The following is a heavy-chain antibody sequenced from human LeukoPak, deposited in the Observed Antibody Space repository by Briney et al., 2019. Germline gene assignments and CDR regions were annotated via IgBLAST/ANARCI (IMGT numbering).Heavy chain of an antibody. Sequence: SQTLSLTCSVSGAPFSSCDQYWNWIRHRPGKALEWIGSIHPSGRLYNNPSLESRVTISIDASKNQFSLNLNSVTAADTAVYFCSRGLDSRKLGYWGQGTLVTVSS. CDR2: IHPSGRL. CDR3: SRGLDSRKLGY. V-gene: IGHV4-31*03. J-gene: IGHJ4*02. D-gene: IGHD3-22*01. CDR1: GAPFSSCDQY.